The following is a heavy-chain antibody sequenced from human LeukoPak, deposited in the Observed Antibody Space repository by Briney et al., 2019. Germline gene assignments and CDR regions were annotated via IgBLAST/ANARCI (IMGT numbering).Heavy chain of an antibody. CDR1: GGSISIYY. J-gene: IGHJ5*02. CDR3: ARDRELGS. V-gene: IGHV4-59*01. CDR2: IYNSGST. Sequence: TTSETLSLTCIVSGGSISIYYWNWIRQPPGKGLEWIGYIYNSGSTDYNPPLKRRVTISADTSKNQFSLKLTSVTAADTAVYYCARDRELGSWGQGILVTVSS. D-gene: IGHD3-16*01.